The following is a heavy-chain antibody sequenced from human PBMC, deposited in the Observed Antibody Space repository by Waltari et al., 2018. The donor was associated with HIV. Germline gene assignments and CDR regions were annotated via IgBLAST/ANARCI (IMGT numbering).Heavy chain of an antibody. CDR3: ARKKRRASEWYGIFYFDA. V-gene: IGHV4-34*01. CDR1: GGSFSGYY. D-gene: IGHD3-3*01. J-gene: IGHJ5*02. Sequence: QVQLQQWGAGLLKPSETLSLTCAVYGGSFSGYYWTWIRQAPGKGLEWIGEVNHNGKTNYNPALKSRVTVSVDTSKNQFSLKMKSVTGADTAVYYCARKKRRASEWYGIFYFDAWGQGTLVSVPS. CDR2: VNHNGKT.